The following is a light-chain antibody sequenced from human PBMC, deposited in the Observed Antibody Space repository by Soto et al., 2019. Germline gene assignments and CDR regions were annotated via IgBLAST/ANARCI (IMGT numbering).Light chain of an antibody. Sequence: QSVLTQPASVSGSPGQSITISCTGSGRDIGAYNYVSWYQQHPGKAPKLIIYGVKNRPSGVSNRFSASKSAFTASLTISGLQAADEADYYCSSKRVSSSPFVFGTGTKGTVL. J-gene: IGLJ1*01. CDR1: GRDIGAYNY. CDR3: SSKRVSSSPFV. V-gene: IGLV2-14*01. CDR2: GVK.